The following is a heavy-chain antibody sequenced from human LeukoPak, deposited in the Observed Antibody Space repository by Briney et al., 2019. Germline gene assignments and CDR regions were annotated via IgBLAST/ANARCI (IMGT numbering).Heavy chain of an antibody. V-gene: IGHV1-2*02. J-gene: IGHJ4*02. CDR1: GYTFTGYY. CDR2: INPNSGGI. Sequence: ASVKVSCTASGYTFTGYYMHWARQAPGQGLEWMGWINPNSGGINYAQKFQGRVTMTRDTSISTAYMELSRLRSDDTAVYYCAREGRGSGYDLRRDFDYWGQGTLVTVSS. CDR3: AREGRGSGYDLRRDFDY. D-gene: IGHD5-12*01.